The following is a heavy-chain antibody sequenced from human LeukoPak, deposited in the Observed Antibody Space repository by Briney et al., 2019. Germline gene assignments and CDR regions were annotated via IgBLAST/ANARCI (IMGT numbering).Heavy chain of an antibody. V-gene: IGHV3-23*01. Sequence: GGSLRLSCAASGFTFSSYAMSWVRQAPGKGLDWVSAISGSGDRTYYADSVKGRFTISRDNSKNTLYLQMNSLRAEDTAIYYCAKGDYGDYGIFAYWGQGILVTVSS. CDR2: ISGSGDRT. D-gene: IGHD4-17*01. CDR3: AKGDYGDYGIFAY. CDR1: GFTFSSYA. J-gene: IGHJ4*02.